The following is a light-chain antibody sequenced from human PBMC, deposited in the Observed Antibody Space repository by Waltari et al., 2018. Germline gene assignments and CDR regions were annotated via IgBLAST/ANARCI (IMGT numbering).Light chain of an antibody. CDR1: QSVFYSSNNQDY. J-gene: IGKJ4*01. CDR3: HQYYITPLT. V-gene: IGKV4-1*01. CDR2: WAS. Sequence: DIVMTQSPDSLAVSLGERAPVNCNSSQSVFYSSNNQDYLAWYQQKPGQPPKLLIYWASTRVSGVPARFSGSGSGTDFTLTISSLQAEDVAVYYCHQYYITPLTFGGGTKVEIK.